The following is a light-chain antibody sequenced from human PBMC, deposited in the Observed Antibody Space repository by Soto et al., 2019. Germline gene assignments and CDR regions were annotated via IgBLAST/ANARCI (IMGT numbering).Light chain of an antibody. V-gene: IGKV3-15*01. J-gene: IGKJ2*01. CDR3: QQYNNWPPYT. CDR2: GAS. Sequence: EIVLTQSPGTLSLSPGDRATLSCRASQSVSRSYLGWYQQKPGQAPRLLIYGASTRATGIPARFSGSGSGTEFTLTISSLQSEDFAVYYCQQYNNWPPYTFGQGTKLEIK. CDR1: QSVSRSY.